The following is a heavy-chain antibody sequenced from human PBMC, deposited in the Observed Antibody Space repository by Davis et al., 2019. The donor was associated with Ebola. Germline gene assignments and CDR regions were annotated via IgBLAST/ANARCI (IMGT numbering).Heavy chain of an antibody. J-gene: IGHJ6*02. Sequence: GESLKISCAASGFTFSKYGMYWFRLAPEKGLEWLSYIGAFSDHINIADSVEGRFTISRDNAKNSLSLHMNGLRDDDTAVYYCARRILGDSRGAVDVWGQGTTVTVSS. D-gene: IGHD2-15*01. V-gene: IGHV3-48*02. CDR2: IGAFSDHI. CDR3: ARRILGDSRGAVDV. CDR1: GFTFSKYG.